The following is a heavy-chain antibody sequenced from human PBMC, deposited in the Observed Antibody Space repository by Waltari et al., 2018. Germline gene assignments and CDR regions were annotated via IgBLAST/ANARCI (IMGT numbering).Heavy chain of an antibody. J-gene: IGHJ2*01. V-gene: IGHV1-2*06. D-gene: IGHD6-13*01. CDR3: AREGMDRNFDL. Sequence: QMYLVQSGAEVKKPGASVKVSCKASGYTFTGYYIHWVRQGPGQGLAWMGRMNPNGGGGTYYAQKFQDRVTMTTDTSISTAYMELSRLTSDDTAVYVCAREGMDRNFDLWGRGTLVTVSS. CDR1: GYTFTGYY. CDR2: MNPNGGGGT.